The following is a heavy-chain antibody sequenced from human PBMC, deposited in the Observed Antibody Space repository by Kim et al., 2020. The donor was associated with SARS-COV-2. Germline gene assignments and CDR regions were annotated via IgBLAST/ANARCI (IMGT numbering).Heavy chain of an antibody. V-gene: IGHV3-43*01. D-gene: IGHD6-19*01. Sequence: ADSVKGRFTISRDNSKNSLYLQMNSLRTEDTALYYCAKDLAYSSGWTVDSWGQGTLVTVSS. CDR3: AKDLAYSSGWTVDS. J-gene: IGHJ4*02.